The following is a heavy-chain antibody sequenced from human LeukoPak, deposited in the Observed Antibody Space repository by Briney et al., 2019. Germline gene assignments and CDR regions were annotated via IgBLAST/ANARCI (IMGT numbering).Heavy chain of an antibody. D-gene: IGHD3-16*01. CDR3: AREGGGFDY. Sequence: SETLSLTCTVSGGSISSYYWNWIRQPAGKGLDWIGRIFSSGNSKYNPSLKSRVIMSVDTSKNQFSLKLTSVTAADTAVYYCAREGGGFDYWGQGTLVTVSS. J-gene: IGHJ4*02. CDR1: GGSISSYY. V-gene: IGHV4-4*07. CDR2: IFSSGNS.